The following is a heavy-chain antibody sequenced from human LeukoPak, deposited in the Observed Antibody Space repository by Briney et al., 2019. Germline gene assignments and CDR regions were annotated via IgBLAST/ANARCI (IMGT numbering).Heavy chain of an antibody. V-gene: IGHV3-11*06. Sequence: GGSLRLSCAASGFTFSDYYMSWIRQAPGKGLEWVSYISSSSSYTNYADSVKGRFTISRDNAKNSLYLQMNSLRAEDTAVYYCARAGDYLHYYYYGMDVRGKGTTVAVSS. CDR2: ISSSSSYT. J-gene: IGHJ6*04. CDR3: ARAGDYLHYYYYGMDV. D-gene: IGHD4-17*01. CDR1: GFTFSDYY.